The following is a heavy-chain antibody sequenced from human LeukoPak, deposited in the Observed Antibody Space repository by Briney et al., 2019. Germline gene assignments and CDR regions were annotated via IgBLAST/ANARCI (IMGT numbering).Heavy chain of an antibody. CDR2: INHSGST. CDR1: GGSFSGYY. V-gene: IGHV4-34*01. Sequence: SETLSLTCAVYGGSFSGYYWSWIRQPPGKGLEWIGEINHSGSTNYNPSLKSRVTISVDTSKNQFSLKLSSVTAADTAVYYCAGGRGTTVTTRAFDIWGQGTMVTVSS. D-gene: IGHD4-17*01. CDR3: AGGRGTTVTTRAFDI. J-gene: IGHJ3*02.